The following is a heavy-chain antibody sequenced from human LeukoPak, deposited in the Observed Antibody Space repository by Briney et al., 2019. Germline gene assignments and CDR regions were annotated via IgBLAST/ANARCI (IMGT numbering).Heavy chain of an antibody. CDR3: ARWGTMVRGKYYYYMDV. CDR1: RFTFSTYA. Sequence: GGSLRLSCAASRFTFSTYAMSWVRQAPGKGLEWVSAISSSSSYIYYADSVKGRFTISRDNAKNSLYLQMNSLRAEDTAVYYCARWGTMVRGKYYYYMDVWGKGTTVTISS. V-gene: IGHV3-21*01. J-gene: IGHJ6*03. D-gene: IGHD3-10*01. CDR2: ISSSSSYI.